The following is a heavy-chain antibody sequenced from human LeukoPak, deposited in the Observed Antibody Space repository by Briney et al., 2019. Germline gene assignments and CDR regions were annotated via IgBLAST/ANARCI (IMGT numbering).Heavy chain of an antibody. CDR1: GYIFTDYY. Sequence: ASMKVSCKASGYIFTDYYIHWVRQAPGQGLEWMGWINPHSGGTNYAQKFQGRVTMTRDTSINTAYMELSRLRSDDTAVYYCARVLLRWFGELFPWGQGTLVTVSS. V-gene: IGHV1-2*02. CDR2: INPHSGGT. CDR3: ARVLLRWFGELFP. J-gene: IGHJ5*02. D-gene: IGHD3-10*01.